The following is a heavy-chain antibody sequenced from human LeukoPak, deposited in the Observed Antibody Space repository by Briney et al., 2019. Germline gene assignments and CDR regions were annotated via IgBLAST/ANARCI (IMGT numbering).Heavy chain of an antibody. D-gene: IGHD3-3*01. V-gene: IGHV4-4*02. Sequence: SETLSLTCGVSGGSISTTNWWTWVRQPPGEGLEWIGEVHLGGRTHYNPSLESRVTMSVDMSENHISPRLTSVTAADTAVYYCARMGIFAKPSLYYYYYYGMDVWGQGTTVTVSS. CDR1: GGSISTTNW. CDR2: VHLGGRT. J-gene: IGHJ6*01. CDR3: ARMGIFAKPSLYYYYYYGMDV.